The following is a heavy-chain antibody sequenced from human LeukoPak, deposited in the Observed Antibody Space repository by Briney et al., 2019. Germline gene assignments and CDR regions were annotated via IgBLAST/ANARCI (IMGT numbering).Heavy chain of an antibody. D-gene: IGHD2-15*01. Sequence: ASVKVSCKASGYTFSSYDINWVRQATGQGLEWMGWMNPNSGYTGYAQKFQGRVTMTRNTSISTAYMELSSLRSEDTAVYYCARVRGSYYYYGMDVWGQGTTVTVSS. CDR2: MNPNSGYT. V-gene: IGHV1-8*01. CDR3: ARVRGSYYYYGMDV. J-gene: IGHJ6*02. CDR1: GYTFSSYD.